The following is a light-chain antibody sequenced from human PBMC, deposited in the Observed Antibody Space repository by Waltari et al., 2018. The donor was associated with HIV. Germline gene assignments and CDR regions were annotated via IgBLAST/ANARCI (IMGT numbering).Light chain of an antibody. Sequence: HSALTQPASVSGSLGPWITISCTTASADICNFVSWYQQFPGKAPQLIFSPVTRPPAPPPYRVSASQSGDTASLTISGLLPEDEADYFCSSLGDANSLLFGGGTHLTVL. CDR2: PVT. CDR3: SSLGDANSLL. V-gene: IGLV2-14*01. J-gene: IGLJ3*02. CDR1: SADICNF.